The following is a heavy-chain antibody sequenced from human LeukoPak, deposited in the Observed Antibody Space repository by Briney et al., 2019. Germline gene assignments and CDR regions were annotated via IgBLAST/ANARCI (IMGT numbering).Heavy chain of an antibody. V-gene: IGHV1-2*02. CDR3: ARDPRHYDGYDY. Sequence: ASVKVSCKTSGYTFTSYDINWVRQAPGQGLEWMGWVNPNSGGTNYAQKFQGRVTMTRDTSISTAYMELSRLRSDDTAVYYCARDPRHYDGYDYWGQGTLVTVSS. CDR2: VNPNSGGT. CDR1: GYTFTSYD. J-gene: IGHJ4*02. D-gene: IGHD3-16*01.